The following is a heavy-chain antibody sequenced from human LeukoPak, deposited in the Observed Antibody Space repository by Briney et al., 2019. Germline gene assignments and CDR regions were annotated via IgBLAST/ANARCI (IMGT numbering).Heavy chain of an antibody. Sequence: PGVSLRLSCVSSGFTIGAAWMSWVRRAPGKGLEWLGHIKSEGEGATTDYAAPAKGRFAISRDDSKNMIYLQMSSLKIDDTAIYYCIAHFPYFYGFDVWAKGTTVTVSS. CDR1: GFTIGAAW. J-gene: IGHJ6*04. CDR2: IKSEGEGATT. V-gene: IGHV3-15*01. D-gene: IGHD3-3*02. CDR3: IAHFPYFYGFDV.